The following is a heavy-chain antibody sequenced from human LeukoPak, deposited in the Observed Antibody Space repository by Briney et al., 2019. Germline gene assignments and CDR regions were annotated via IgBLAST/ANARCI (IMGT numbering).Heavy chain of an antibody. V-gene: IGHV4-34*01. J-gene: IGHJ4*02. D-gene: IGHD2-15*01. CDR2: INHSGST. CDR1: GGALSGYY. CDR3: ASGASGGVVAAFDY. Sequence: PSETLSLTCAVYGGALSGYYWSWIRQHPGKGLEWIGEINHSGSTNYNPSLKSRVTVSVDTSKNQFSLKLSSVTAADTAVYYCASGASGGVVAAFDYWGQGTLVTVSS.